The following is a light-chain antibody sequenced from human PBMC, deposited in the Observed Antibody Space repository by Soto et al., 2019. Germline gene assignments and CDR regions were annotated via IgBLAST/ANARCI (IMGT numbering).Light chain of an antibody. CDR2: AAS. CDR1: QGVRND. V-gene: IGKV1-6*01. Sequence: AIQMTQSPSSLSASVGDRVTITCRASQGVRNDLDWFQQKPGKAPKLLIYAASNLQSGVPARFSGSGSGTDFTLTISSLQPEDFATYYCQQYNSYPYTFGQGTRLENK. J-gene: IGKJ5*01. CDR3: QQYNSYPYT.